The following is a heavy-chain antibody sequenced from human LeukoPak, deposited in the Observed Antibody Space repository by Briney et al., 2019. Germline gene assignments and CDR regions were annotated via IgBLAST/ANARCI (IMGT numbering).Heavy chain of an antibody. D-gene: IGHD3-22*01. V-gene: IGHV4-61*02. Sequence: SETLSLTCTVSGGSISSGSYYWSWIRQPAGKGLEWIGRIYTSGSTNYNPSLKSRVTISVDTSKNQFSLKLSSVTAADTAVYYCAREWGYYYDSSGYLYYFDYWGQGTLVTVSS. CDR3: AREWGYYYDSSGYLYYFDY. CDR2: IYTSGST. J-gene: IGHJ4*02. CDR1: GGSISSGSYY.